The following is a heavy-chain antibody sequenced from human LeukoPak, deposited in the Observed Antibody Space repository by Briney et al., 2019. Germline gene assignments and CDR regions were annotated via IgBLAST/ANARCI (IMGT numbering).Heavy chain of an antibody. CDR1: GGSISSYY. Sequence: SETLSPTCTVSGGSISSYYWSWIRQPPGKGLEWIGYIYYSGSTNYNPSLKSRVTISVDTSKNQFSLKLSSVTAADPAVYYCARWPGPAVTFANWGQGTLFTVSS. J-gene: IGHJ4*02. D-gene: IGHD2-2*01. CDR2: IYYSGST. V-gene: IGHV4-59*01. CDR3: ARWPGPAVTFAN.